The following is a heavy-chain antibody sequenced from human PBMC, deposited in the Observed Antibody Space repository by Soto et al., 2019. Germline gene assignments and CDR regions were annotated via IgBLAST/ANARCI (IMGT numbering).Heavy chain of an antibody. J-gene: IGHJ3*02. D-gene: IGHD7-27*01. Sequence: GGSLRLSCAASGFTFSSYAMHWVRQAPGKGLEWVAVISYDGSNKYYADSVKGRFTISRDNSKNTLYLQMNSPRAEDTAVYYCATHQADWGYAFDIWGQGTMVTVSS. CDR2: ISYDGSNK. V-gene: IGHV3-30-3*01. CDR3: ATHQADWGYAFDI. CDR1: GFTFSSYA.